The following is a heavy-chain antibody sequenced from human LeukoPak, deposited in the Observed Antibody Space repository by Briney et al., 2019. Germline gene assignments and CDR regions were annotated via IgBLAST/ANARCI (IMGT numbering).Heavy chain of an antibody. CDR2: INHNSGGT. V-gene: IGHV1-2*02. J-gene: IGHJ6*03. Sequence: ASVTVSCKASGYTFTGCYMHWVRQAPGQGVEGMGWINHNSGGTNYAQTFHGMVTMTRYTSISTAYIELSRLRSDDTAVYYCARNGCSSTSCSHYYYYYMDVWGKGTTVTVSS. CDR3: ARNGCSSTSCSHYYYYYMDV. CDR1: GYTFTGCY. D-gene: IGHD2-2*01.